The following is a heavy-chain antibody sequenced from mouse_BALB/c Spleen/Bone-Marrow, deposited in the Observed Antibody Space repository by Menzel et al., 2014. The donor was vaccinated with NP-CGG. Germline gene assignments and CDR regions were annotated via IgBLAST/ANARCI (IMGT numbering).Heavy chain of an antibody. Sequence: DVKLVESGAEPVKPGASVKLSCTASGFNIKDTYMHWVKQRPEQGLEWIGRIDPANGNTKYDPKFQGKATITADTSSNTAYLQLSSLTSEDTAVYYCARFGVDYWGQGTTLTVSS. J-gene: IGHJ2*01. D-gene: IGHD3-1*01. V-gene: IGHV14-3*02. CDR2: IDPANGNT. CDR1: GFNIKDTY. CDR3: ARFGVDY.